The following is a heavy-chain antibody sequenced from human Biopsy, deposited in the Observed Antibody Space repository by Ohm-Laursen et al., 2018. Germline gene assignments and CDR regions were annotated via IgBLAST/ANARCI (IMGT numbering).Heavy chain of an antibody. CDR2: IYYRGET. V-gene: IGHV4-59*08. Sequence: GTLSLTCTVSGGSLSGYYWSWIRQAPGRGLEWIGLIYYRGETDYNPSLKSRDTISVDGSKNQFSLNRTSITAADTAVYYFARHRTHPPPGSMDVWGHGTTVFVSS. D-gene: IGHD2-15*01. J-gene: IGHJ6*02. CDR1: GGSLSGYY. CDR3: ARHRTHPPPGSMDV.